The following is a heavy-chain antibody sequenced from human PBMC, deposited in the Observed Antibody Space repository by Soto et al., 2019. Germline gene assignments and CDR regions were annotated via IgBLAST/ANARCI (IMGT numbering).Heavy chain of an antibody. CDR1: GFSLSVYGVR. V-gene: IGHV2-5*01. J-gene: IGHJ5*02. CDR2: IHWNDDK. D-gene: IGHD3-22*01. CDR3: AHTKDNSGFLTS. Sequence: SGPTLVNPTQALTLTCSFSGFSLSVYGVRVIWFRQPPGETLEWLALIHWNDDKRYSPYLKSRLTITKDTSKNQVVLTLTNLDPLDTGTYFCAHTKDNSGFLTSWGQGILVTVSS.